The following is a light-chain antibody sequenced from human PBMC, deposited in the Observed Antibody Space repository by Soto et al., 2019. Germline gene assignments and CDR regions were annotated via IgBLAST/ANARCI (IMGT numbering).Light chain of an antibody. V-gene: IGKV1-5*01. CDR2: EAS. CDR1: QSISKW. J-gene: IGKJ2*01. CDR3: QQYQSSST. Sequence: DIQMTQSPSTLSASVGDRVTITCRASQSISKWLAWYQQRPGTAPKLLIYEASSLESEVPSRFSGSGSGTEFTLTISSLRPDDFGSYYCQQYQSSSTFGQGTKLEIK.